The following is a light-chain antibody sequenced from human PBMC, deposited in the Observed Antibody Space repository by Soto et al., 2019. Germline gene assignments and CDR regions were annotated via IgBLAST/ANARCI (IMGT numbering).Light chain of an antibody. V-gene: IGKV3-20*01. Sequence: EIVLTQSPGTLSLSAGESATLSCRASQRVSSGYLAWYQHKPGQAPRLLIYGASSRATGIPDRFIGSGSGTDFTLTISRLEPEDFALYYCQQYGYSPLTFGGGTKVEIK. CDR1: QRVSSGY. CDR3: QQYGYSPLT. J-gene: IGKJ4*01. CDR2: GAS.